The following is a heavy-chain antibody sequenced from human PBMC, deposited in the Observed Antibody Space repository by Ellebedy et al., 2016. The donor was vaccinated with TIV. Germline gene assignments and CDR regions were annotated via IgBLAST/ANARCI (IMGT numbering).Heavy chain of an antibody. D-gene: IGHD3-9*01. CDR1: GFTFSTYA. Sequence: GESLKISXSASGFTFSTYAMSWVRQAPGKGLEWVSLVYSGGSTYYADSVKGRFTISRDNSKNTLYLQMNSLRAEDTAVYYCACRSQTGYYYYYSMDVWGQGTTVTVSS. CDR3: ACRSQTGYYYYYSMDV. J-gene: IGHJ6*02. CDR2: VYSGGST. V-gene: IGHV3-53*01.